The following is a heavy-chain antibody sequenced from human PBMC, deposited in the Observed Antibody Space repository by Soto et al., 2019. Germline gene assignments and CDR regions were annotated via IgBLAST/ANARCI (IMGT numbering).Heavy chain of an antibody. CDR1: GGSFSGYY. CDR3: ARAQASCYFRCRAFDI. V-gene: IGHV4-34*01. Sequence: QVQLQQWGAGLLKPSETLSLTCAVYGGSFSGYYWSWIRQPPGKGLEWIGEINHSGSTNYNPSLKSRVTISVDTSKNQFSLKLSSVTAADTAVYYCARAQASCYFRCRAFDIWGQGTMVTVSS. CDR2: INHSGST. D-gene: IGHD2-2*01. J-gene: IGHJ3*02.